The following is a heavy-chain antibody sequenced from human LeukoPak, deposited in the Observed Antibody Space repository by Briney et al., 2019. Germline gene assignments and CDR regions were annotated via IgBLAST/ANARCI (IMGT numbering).Heavy chain of an antibody. D-gene: IGHD2-15*01. CDR3: AKDRVVRVTTVVGDY. J-gene: IGHJ4*02. V-gene: IGHV3-23*01. CDR2: ISTGGGST. CDR1: GFTFSSYG. Sequence: GGALRLSCAASGFTFSSYGMSWVRQAPGKGLEWVSAISTGGGSTYYADSVKGRFTISRDNSKNTLYLQMNSLRAEDTAVYYCAKDRVVRVTTVVGDYWGQGTLVTVSS.